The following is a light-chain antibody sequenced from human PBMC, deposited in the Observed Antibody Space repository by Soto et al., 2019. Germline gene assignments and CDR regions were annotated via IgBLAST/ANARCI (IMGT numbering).Light chain of an antibody. CDR3: QQYNSWPLT. Sequence: EIVLTQSPGTLSLSPGERATLSCSASQSVSYNLAWYQQKPGQAPRLLIYDASTRATGIPTRISGSGSGTEFTLTISSLQSEDFAVYYCQQYNSWPLTFGGGTKVDIK. V-gene: IGKV3D-15*01. CDR1: QSVSYN. CDR2: DAS. J-gene: IGKJ4*01.